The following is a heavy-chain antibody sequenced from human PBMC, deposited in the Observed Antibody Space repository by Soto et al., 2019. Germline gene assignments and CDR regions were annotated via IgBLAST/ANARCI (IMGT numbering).Heavy chain of an antibody. CDR2: INHSGST. CDR3: ARGSPPTIDSSGYYDY. D-gene: IGHD3-22*01. Sequence: SETLSLTCAVYGGSFSGYYWSWIRQPPGKGLEWIGEINHSGSTNYNPSLKSRVTISVDTSKNQFSLKLSSVTAADTAVYYGARGSPPTIDSSGYYDYWGQGTLVTVSS. CDR1: GGSFSGYY. J-gene: IGHJ4*02. V-gene: IGHV4-34*01.